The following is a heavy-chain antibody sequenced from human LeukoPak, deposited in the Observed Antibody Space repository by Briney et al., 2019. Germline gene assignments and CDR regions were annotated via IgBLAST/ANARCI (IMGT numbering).Heavy chain of an antibody. CDR1: GFTFSSYG. Sequence: TGGSLRLSCAASGFTFSSYGMHWVRQAPGKGLEWVAVISYHGSNKYYADSVKGRFTISRDNSKNTLYLQMNSLRAEDTAVYYCAKEGYYYDSSGYNYYYGMDVWGQGTTVTVSS. CDR3: AKEGYYYDSSGYNYYYGMDV. CDR2: ISYHGSNK. J-gene: IGHJ6*02. V-gene: IGHV3-30*18. D-gene: IGHD3-22*01.